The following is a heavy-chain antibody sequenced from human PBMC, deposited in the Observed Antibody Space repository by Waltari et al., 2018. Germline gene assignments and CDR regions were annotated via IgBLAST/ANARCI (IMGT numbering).Heavy chain of an antibody. CDR1: GFTFSSYS. D-gene: IGHD6-19*01. Sequence: QVQLVESGGGVVQPGGSLRLSCAASGFTFSSYSMHWVRQAAGKGLEWWEVISSGGSNKFYVDSVKGRFTTSRDNSKNTLDLQVNSLRTEDTAVYYCAKDDGSGGAFDIWGQGTMVTVSS. J-gene: IGHJ3*02. CDR2: ISSGGSNK. CDR3: AKDDGSGGAFDI. V-gene: IGHV3-30*18.